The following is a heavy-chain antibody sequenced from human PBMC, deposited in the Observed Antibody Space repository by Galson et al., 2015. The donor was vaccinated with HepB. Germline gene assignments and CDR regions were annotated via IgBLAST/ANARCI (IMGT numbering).Heavy chain of an antibody. V-gene: IGHV3-11*01. Sequence: SLRLSCAASGFTFSDYHMSWIRQAPGKGLEWVSYISSSGSTIYYVDSVKGRFTISRDNAKNSLYLQMNSLRAEDTAVYYCARDCFWSGYYWGWFDPWGQGTLVTVSS. CDR3: ARDCFWSGYYWGWFDP. J-gene: IGHJ5*02. D-gene: IGHD3-3*01. CDR2: ISSSGSTI. CDR1: GFTFSDYH.